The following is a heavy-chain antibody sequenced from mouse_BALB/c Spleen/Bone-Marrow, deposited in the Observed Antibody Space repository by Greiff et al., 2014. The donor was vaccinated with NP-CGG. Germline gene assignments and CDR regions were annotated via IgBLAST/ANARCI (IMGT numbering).Heavy chain of an antibody. CDR1: GFNIKDTY. CDR3: ARYRYYGSSYAMDY. CDR2: IDPANGNT. V-gene: IGHV14-3*02. D-gene: IGHD1-1*01. J-gene: IGHJ4*01. Sequence: VQLQQSGAELVKPGASVKLSCTASGFNIKDTYMHWVMQRPEQGLEWIGRIDPANGNTKYDPKVQGKATITADTSSNTAYLQLSSLTSEDTAVYYCARYRYYGSSYAMDYWGQGTSVTVSS.